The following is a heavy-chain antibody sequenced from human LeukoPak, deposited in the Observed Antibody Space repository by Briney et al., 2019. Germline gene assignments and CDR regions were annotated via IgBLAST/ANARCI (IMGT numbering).Heavy chain of an antibody. CDR1: GGSISSYY. Sequence: SETLSLTCIVSGGSISSYYWNWIRQPPGKGLEWIGDIFYSGSTNYNPSLKNRVTISVDTSKNHFSLSLTSVTAADTAVYYCGRHFGGSSGSFYTDYWGQGTLVTVSS. J-gene: IGHJ4*02. CDR2: IFYSGST. V-gene: IGHV4-59*08. D-gene: IGHD3-10*01. CDR3: GRHFGGSSGSFYTDY.